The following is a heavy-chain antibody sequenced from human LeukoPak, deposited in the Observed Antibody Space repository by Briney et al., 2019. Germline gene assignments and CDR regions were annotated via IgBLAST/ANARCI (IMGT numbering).Heavy chain of an antibody. CDR2: IYHSGST. V-gene: IGHV4-38-2*01. J-gene: IGHJ6*03. CDR1: GYSISSGYY. Sequence: SETLSLTCAVSGYSISSGYYWGWIRQPPGKGLEWIGSIYHSGSTYNNPSLKSRVTISVDTSKNQFSLKLSSVTAADTAVYYCARHGLSDDFWSGYYHYYYYYYMDVWGKGTTVTVSS. CDR3: ARHGLSDDFWSGYYHYYYYYYMDV. D-gene: IGHD3-3*01.